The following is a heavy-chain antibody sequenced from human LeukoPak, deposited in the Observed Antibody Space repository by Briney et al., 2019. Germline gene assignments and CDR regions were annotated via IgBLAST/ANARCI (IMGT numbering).Heavy chain of an antibody. CDR1: GRSISSGSYY. J-gene: IGHJ5*02. D-gene: IGHD3-22*01. V-gene: IGHV4-61*02. CDR3: ARSSSYYYDSSGPNWFDP. Sequence: PSETLSLTCTVSGRSISSGSYYWSWIRQPAGKGLEWIGRIYTSGSTNYNPSLKSRVTISVDTSKNQFSLKLSSVTAADTAVYYCARSSSYYYDSSGPNWFDPWGQGPLVTVSS. CDR2: IYTSGST.